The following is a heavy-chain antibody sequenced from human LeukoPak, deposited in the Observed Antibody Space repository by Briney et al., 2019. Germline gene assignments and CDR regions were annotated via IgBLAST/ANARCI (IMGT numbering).Heavy chain of an antibody. CDR1: GFAFNTYG. V-gene: IGHV3-30*18. J-gene: IGHJ1*01. CDR2: ISYDGGEQ. CDR3: AKPRTFYDILTVSFQQ. D-gene: IGHD3-9*01. Sequence: PGGSLRLSCATFGFAFNTYGMHWVRQAPGKGLEWVAVISYDGGEQHYGDSVKGRFSISRDDSKSTIYLQMNSLTVEDTALYYCAKPRTFYDILTVSFQQWGQGTWVSVSS.